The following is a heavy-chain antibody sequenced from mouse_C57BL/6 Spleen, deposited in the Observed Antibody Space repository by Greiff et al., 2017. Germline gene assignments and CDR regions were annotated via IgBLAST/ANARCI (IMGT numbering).Heavy chain of an antibody. J-gene: IGHJ4*01. CDR2: ISSGGSYT. CDR1: GFTFSSYG. D-gene: IGHD2-13*01. CDR3: ARHDYDSRMDY. V-gene: IGHV5-6*01. Sequence: EVKVVESGGDLVKPGGSLKLSCAASGFTFSSYGMSWVRQTPDKRLEWVATISSGGSYTYYPDSVKGRFTISRDNAKNTLYLQMSSLKSEDTAMYSWARHDYDSRMDYWGQGTSVTVSS.